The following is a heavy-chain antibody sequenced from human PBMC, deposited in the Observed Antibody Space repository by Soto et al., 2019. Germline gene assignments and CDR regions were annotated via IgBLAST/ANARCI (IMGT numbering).Heavy chain of an antibody. D-gene: IGHD3-22*01. J-gene: IGHJ4*02. Sequence: VQLVQSGAEVKKAGSSVKVSCKASGGTFGYYGISWVRQAPGQGLEWMGGILPRLGLTKSAQRFQGRVTFTADESTNTAYMELRNLRSEDTAVFYCARDRYYDDTGLYYESADWGQGTLVTVSS. CDR2: ILPRLGLT. V-gene: IGHV1-69*01. CDR1: GGTFGYYG. CDR3: ARDRYYDDTGLYYESAD.